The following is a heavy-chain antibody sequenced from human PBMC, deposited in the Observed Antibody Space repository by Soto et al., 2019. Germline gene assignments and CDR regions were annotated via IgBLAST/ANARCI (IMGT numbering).Heavy chain of an antibody. CDR3: AKEGSDYDILTGSGYYGMDV. V-gene: IGHV3-30*18. CDR2: ISYDGSNK. CDR1: GFTFSSYG. J-gene: IGHJ6*02. Sequence: GGSLRLSCAASGFTFSSYGMHWVRQAPGKGLEWVAVISYDGSNKYYADSVKGRFTISRDNSKNTLYLQMNSLRAEDTAVYYCAKEGSDYDILTGSGYYGMDVWGQGTTVTDSS. D-gene: IGHD3-9*01.